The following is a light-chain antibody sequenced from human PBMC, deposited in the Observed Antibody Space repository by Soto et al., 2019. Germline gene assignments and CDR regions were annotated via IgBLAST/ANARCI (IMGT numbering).Light chain of an antibody. V-gene: IGKV3-15*01. CDR1: QTILSN. Sequence: EVVMTQSPATLSVSPGERATLSCRASQTILSNLAWYQRKPGQAPRLLLYGASTRATGIPARFSGGGSGTEFTLTISSLEPEDFAVYYCQQRSNWLTFGGGTKVEIK. CDR2: GAS. CDR3: QQRSNWLT. J-gene: IGKJ4*01.